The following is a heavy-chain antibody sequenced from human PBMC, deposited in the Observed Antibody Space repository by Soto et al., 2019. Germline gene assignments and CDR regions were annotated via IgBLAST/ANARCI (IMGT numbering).Heavy chain of an antibody. D-gene: IGHD6-19*01. CDR1: GYTFTSHG. CDR2: ISAWNGKT. Sequence: ASVKVSCKTSGYTFTSHGISWVRQAPGQGLEWMGWISAWNGKTNFAQKLQGRVTMTTDTSTSTAYMELRSLRSDDTAVYYCARDQTAVAANKFDYWGQGTRVTVYS. V-gene: IGHV1-18*01. J-gene: IGHJ4*02. CDR3: ARDQTAVAANKFDY.